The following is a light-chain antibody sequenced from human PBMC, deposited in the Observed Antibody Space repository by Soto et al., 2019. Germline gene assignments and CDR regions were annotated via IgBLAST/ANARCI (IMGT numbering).Light chain of an antibody. CDR1: SSNIGAGYD. Sequence: QSVLTQPPSVPGAPGQRVTISCTGSSSNIGAGYDVHWYQQLPGTAPKLLIFGNSNRPSGVPDRFSGSKSRTSASLAITGLQAEDEADFYCAAWDDSLNGCVFGTGTKLTVL. V-gene: IGLV1-40*01. CDR3: AAWDDSLNGCV. J-gene: IGLJ1*01. CDR2: GNS.